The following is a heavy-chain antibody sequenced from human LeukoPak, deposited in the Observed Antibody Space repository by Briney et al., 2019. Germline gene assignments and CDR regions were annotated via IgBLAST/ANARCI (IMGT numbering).Heavy chain of an antibody. CDR2: IYYSGSI. D-gene: IGHD3-16*02. V-gene: IGHV4-59*01. CDR3: AREADYVWGSYRSINFDY. Sequence: SSETLSLTCTVSGGPISSYYWSWLRQPPGKGLEGIGYIYYSGSINYNPSLKSRVTISVDTSKNQFSLKLCSVTAADTAVYYCAREADYVWGSYRSINFDYWGQGTLVTVSS. J-gene: IGHJ4*02. CDR1: GGPISSYY.